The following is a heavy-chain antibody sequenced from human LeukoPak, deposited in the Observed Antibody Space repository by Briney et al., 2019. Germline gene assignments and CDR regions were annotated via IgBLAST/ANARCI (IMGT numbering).Heavy chain of an antibody. CDR3: ARERDLSFDY. J-gene: IGHJ4*02. D-gene: IGHD5-24*01. CDR2: IYHSGST. Sequence: GSLRLSCAASGFAFSNYAMSWVRQAPGKGLEWIGEIYHSGSTNYNPSLKSRVTISVDKSKNQFSLKLSSVTAADTAVYYCARERDLSFDYWGQGTLVTVSS. CDR1: GFAFSNYAM. V-gene: IGHV4-4*02.